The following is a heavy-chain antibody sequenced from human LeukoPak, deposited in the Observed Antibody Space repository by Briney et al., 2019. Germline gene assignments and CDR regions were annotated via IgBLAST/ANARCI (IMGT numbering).Heavy chain of an antibody. V-gene: IGHV3-21*01. Sequence: GGSLRLSCAASGFNSSTYTINWVRRAPGKGLEWVSSISGSGRYIKYVDSLKGRFTISRDNAKNSVYLQMNSLRVEDTAVYYCARDQRRGFDPWGQGTPVTVSS. CDR1: GFNSSTYT. CDR2: ISGSGRYI. CDR3: ARDQRRGFDP. J-gene: IGHJ5*02.